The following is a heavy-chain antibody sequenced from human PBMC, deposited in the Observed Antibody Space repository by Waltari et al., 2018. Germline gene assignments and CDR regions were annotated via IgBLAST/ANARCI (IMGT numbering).Heavy chain of an antibody. D-gene: IGHD6-13*01. CDR1: GFTFSSYT. CDR3: ARDPLYSTSWSRYYYYYMDV. V-gene: IGHV3-48*04. J-gene: IGHJ6*03. CDR2: ISSSSATI. Sequence: EVQLVESGGGLVQPGQSLRLSCAASGFTFSSYTMNWVRQTPGKGLEWISSISSSSATIFYADSVKGRFTISRDNAKNSLYLQMNSLRAEDSAVFYCARDPLYSTSWSRYYYYYMDVWGKGTTVTVSS.